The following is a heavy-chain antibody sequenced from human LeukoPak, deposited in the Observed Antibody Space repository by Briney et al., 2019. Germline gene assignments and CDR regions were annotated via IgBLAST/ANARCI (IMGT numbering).Heavy chain of an antibody. V-gene: IGHV3-33*01. D-gene: IGHD3-10*01. Sequence: PGRSLRLFCATSGFTFSTYGMNWVREAPGKGLEWVAVIWYDGSNIHYADSVKGRFTISRDNSKNTLYLQMSSLRAEDTAVYYCARDVGVIKYYYGMDVWGQGTTVTVS. CDR1: GFTFSTYG. CDR2: IWYDGSNI. J-gene: IGHJ6*02. CDR3: ARDVGVIKYYYGMDV.